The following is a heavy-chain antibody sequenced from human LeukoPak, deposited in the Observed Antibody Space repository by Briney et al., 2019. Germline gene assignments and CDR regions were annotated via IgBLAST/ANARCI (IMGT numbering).Heavy chain of an antibody. J-gene: IGHJ3*02. CDR1: GFTLSGYA. CDR2: FDGDGRNT. CDR3: AKDWRDYGDYHAFDM. V-gene: IGHV3-23*01. Sequence: GVSLRLSCAASGFTLSGYAMTWVRQALGKGLEWVSAFDGDGRNTHHADSVKGRFTISRDNSKNTLYLQMSSLRAEDTAIYYCAKDWRDYGDYHAFDMWGQGTMVTVSS. D-gene: IGHD4-17*01.